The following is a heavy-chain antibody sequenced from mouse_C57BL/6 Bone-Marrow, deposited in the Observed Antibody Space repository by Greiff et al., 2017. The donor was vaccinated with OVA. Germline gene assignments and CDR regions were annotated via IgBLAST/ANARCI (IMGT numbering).Heavy chain of an antibody. CDR1: GYAFSSSW. CDR3: ARTDYYSNYFDY. Sequence: QLQQSGPELVKPGASVKISCKASGYAFSSSWMNWVKQRPGKGLEWIGRIYPGDGDTNYNGKFKGKATLTADKSSSTAYMQLSSLTSEDSAVYFCARTDYYSNYFDYWGQGTTLTVSS. CDR2: IYPGDGDT. J-gene: IGHJ2*01. V-gene: IGHV1-82*01. D-gene: IGHD2-5*01.